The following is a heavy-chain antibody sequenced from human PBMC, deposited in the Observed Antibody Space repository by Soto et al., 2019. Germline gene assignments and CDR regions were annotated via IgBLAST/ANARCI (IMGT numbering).Heavy chain of an antibody. CDR2: IIPILGIA. CDR3: ARAITFGGADDY. CDR1: GGTFSSYT. D-gene: IGHD3-16*01. J-gene: IGHJ4*02. V-gene: IGHV1-69*02. Sequence: QVQLVQSGAEVKKPGSSVKVSCKASGGTFSSYTISWVRQAPGQGLEWMGRIIPILGIANYAQKFQGRVTITADKSTSTAYMELSSLRAEDTAVYYCARAITFGGADDYWGQGTLVTVSS.